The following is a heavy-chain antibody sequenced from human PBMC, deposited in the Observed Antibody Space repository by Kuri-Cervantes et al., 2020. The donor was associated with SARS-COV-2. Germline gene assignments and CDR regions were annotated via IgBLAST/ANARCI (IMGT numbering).Heavy chain of an antibody. CDR1: GFTYDDYT. J-gene: IGHJ6*02. D-gene: IGHD3-10*01. Sequence: GGSLRLSCVTSGFTYDDYTMHWVRQAPGKGLEWVSQISWDGSRTYYADSVKGRFTVSRDNSKNSLYVEMHSLRTEDTALYYCAKDMGTMLRGASGMDVWGQGTTVTVSS. V-gene: IGHV3-43*01. CDR2: ISWDGSRT. CDR3: AKDMGTMLRGASGMDV.